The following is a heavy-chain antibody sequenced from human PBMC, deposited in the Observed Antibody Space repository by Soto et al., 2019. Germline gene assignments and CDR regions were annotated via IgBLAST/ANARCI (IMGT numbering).Heavy chain of an antibody. CDR1: GGSVSSGSYY. CDR2: IYYSGST. J-gene: IGHJ6*02. Sequence: QVQLQESGPGLVKPSETLSLTCTVSGGSVSSGSYYWSWIRQPPGKGLEWIGYIYYSGSTNYTPSLKSQVTISVDTAKNQFSLKLSSVTAAATAVYYCARDIAAAGRGYYYYGMDVWGQGTTVTVSS. CDR3: ARDIAAAGRGYYYYGMDV. V-gene: IGHV4-61*01. D-gene: IGHD6-13*01.